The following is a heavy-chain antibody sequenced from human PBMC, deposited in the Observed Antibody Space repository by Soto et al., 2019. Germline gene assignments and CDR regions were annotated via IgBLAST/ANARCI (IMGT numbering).Heavy chain of an antibody. V-gene: IGHV3-21*01. CDR3: AIDASILTRYYTHWFDP. CDR2: ISSSSSYI. Sequence: GGSLRLSCAASGFTFSSYSMNWVRQAPGKGLEWVSSISSSSSYIYYADSVKGRFTISRDNAKNSLYLQMNSLRAEDTAVYYCAIDASILTRYYTHWFDPWGQATLVTVSS. CDR1: GFTFSSYS. J-gene: IGHJ5*02. D-gene: IGHD3-9*01.